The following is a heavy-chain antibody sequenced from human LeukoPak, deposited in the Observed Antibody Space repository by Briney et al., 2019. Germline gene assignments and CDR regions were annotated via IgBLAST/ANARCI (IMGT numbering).Heavy chain of an antibody. CDR2: IYYGGNT. D-gene: IGHD1-1*01. CDR3: ARIRQLAIFDY. J-gene: IGHJ4*02. CDR1: GGSISSSSYY. V-gene: IGHV4-39*01. Sequence: PSETLSLTCTVSGGSISSSSYYWGWIRQPPGKGLEYIGNIYYGGNTYYNPSLKSRVTISVDTSKKQFSLKLSSVTAADTAVYYCARIRQLAIFDYWGQGTLVTVSS.